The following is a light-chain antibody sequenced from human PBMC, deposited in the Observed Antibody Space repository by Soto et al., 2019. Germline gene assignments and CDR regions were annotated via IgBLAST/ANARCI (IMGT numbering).Light chain of an antibody. CDR2: GAS. Sequence: EIVLTQSPGTLSLSPGERATHSCRASQSVSSYLGWYQQKPGQAPRLLIYGASNRATGTPDRFSGSGSGTDFTLTISRLEPEDFAVYYCQQYGGAPRTFGQGTKVEIK. CDR3: QQYGGAPRT. CDR1: QSVSSY. J-gene: IGKJ1*01. V-gene: IGKV3-20*01.